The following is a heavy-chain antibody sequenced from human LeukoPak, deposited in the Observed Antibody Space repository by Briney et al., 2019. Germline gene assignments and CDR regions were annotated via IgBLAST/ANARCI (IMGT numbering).Heavy chain of an antibody. J-gene: IGHJ4*02. CDR1: GYTLTSYG. D-gene: IGHD5-12*01. Sequence: ASVKVSCKASGYTLTSYGISWLRPAPGQGLEWVGGVIPIFGTANYAQKFQGRVTITADESTSTAYMELSSLRSGDTAVYYCARVRYNGGYDYGVDYWGQGTLVTVSS. CDR2: VIPIFGTA. V-gene: IGHV1-69*13. CDR3: ARVRYNGGYDYGVDY.